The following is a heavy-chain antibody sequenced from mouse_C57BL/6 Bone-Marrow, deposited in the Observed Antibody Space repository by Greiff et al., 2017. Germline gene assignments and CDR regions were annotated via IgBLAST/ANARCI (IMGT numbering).Heavy chain of an antibody. CDR1: GYTFTDYY. D-gene: IGHD2-12*01. CDR3: ARDDDGAWFAY. J-gene: IGHJ3*01. Sequence: VQLVESGAELVRPGASVKLSCKASGYTFTDYYINWVKQRPGQGLEWIARIYPGSGNTYYNEKFKGKATLTAEKSSSTAYMQLSSLTSEDSAVYFCARDDDGAWFAYWGQGTLVTVSA. CDR2: IYPGSGNT. V-gene: IGHV1-76*01.